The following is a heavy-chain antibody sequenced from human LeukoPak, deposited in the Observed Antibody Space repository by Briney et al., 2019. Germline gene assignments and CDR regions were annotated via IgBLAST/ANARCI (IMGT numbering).Heavy chain of an antibody. J-gene: IGHJ4*02. Sequence: GESLKISCKGSGYRFTSYWIGWVRQMPGKGLEWMGIIYPGDSDTRYSPSFQGQVTISADKSISTAYLQWSSLKASDTAMYYCARRSSSVSSGYDYWGQGTLVTVSS. CDR3: ARRSSSVSSGYDY. CDR1: GYRFTSYW. D-gene: IGHD6-6*01. V-gene: IGHV5-51*01. CDR2: IYPGDSDT.